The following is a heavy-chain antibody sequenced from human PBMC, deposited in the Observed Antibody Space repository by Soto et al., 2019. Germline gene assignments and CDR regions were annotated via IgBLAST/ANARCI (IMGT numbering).Heavy chain of an antibody. J-gene: IGHJ4*02. D-gene: IGHD6-6*01. V-gene: IGHV4-59*01. CDR3: ARATEARARAVFDY. CDR1: GGSISSYY. CDR2: IYDSGST. Sequence: SETLSLTCTVSGGSISSYYWSWIRQPPGRGLEWIGYIYDSGSTNYNPSLKSRVTMSVDTSKNQISLKLSSVTAADTAIYYCARATEARARAVFDYWGQGALVTVSS.